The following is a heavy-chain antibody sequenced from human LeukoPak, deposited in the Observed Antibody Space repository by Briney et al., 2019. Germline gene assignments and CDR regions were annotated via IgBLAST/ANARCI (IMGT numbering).Heavy chain of an antibody. CDR1: GFTFRSYS. V-gene: IGHV3-48*02. Sequence: GGSLRLSCAASGFTFRSYSMNWVRQAPGKGLEWVSHITASGTAMFYADSVKGRFTISRDNAKNSLYLQMNSLRDEDTAVYYCASSGSYRFDYWGQGTLVTVSS. J-gene: IGHJ4*02. CDR2: ITASGTAM. CDR3: ASSGSYRFDY. D-gene: IGHD1-26*01.